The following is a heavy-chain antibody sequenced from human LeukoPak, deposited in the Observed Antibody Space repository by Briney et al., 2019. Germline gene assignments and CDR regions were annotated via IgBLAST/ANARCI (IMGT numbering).Heavy chain of an antibody. V-gene: IGHV3-15*07. D-gene: IGHD3-22*01. CDR3: ATDFYDST. Sequence: GGSLRLSCATSGFSFYNAWMNWVRQAPGKGLEWVGRIRSNSDGGTIDYAAPVKGRFTLSRDDSKDTLYLQMNSLQTEDTAVYYCATDFYDSTWGQGTLVTVSS. J-gene: IGHJ5*02. CDR1: GFSFYNAW. CDR2: IRSNSDGGTI.